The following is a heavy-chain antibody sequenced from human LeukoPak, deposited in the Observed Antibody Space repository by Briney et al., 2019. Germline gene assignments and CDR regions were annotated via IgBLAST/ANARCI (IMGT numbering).Heavy chain of an antibody. V-gene: IGHV1-18*01. CDR1: GYTFTSYG. J-gene: IGHJ4*02. CDR2: ISAYNGNT. D-gene: IGHD6-13*01. Sequence: ASVKVSCKASGYTFTSYGISWVRQAPGQGLEWMGRISAYNGNTSYAQKLQGRVTMTTDTSTSTAYMELRSLRSDDTAVYYCAGTIGSYSGSWYGGNWGQGTLVTVSS. CDR3: AGTIGSYSGSWYGGN.